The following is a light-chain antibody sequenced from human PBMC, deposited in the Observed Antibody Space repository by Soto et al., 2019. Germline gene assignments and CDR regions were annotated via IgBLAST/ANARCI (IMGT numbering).Light chain of an antibody. Sequence: EIVLTQSPGTLSLSPGERATLSCRASQSVSANYLAWYQQKPGQAPRFLIYGASSRATGIPDRFSGSGSGTDFTLTISRLEPEDFSVYYCQQYGISPPTFGQGTKVEIK. V-gene: IGKV3-20*01. CDR2: GAS. J-gene: IGKJ1*01. CDR1: QSVSANY. CDR3: QQYGISPPT.